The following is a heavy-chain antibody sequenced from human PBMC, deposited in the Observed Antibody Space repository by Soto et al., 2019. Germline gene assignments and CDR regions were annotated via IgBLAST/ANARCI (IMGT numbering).Heavy chain of an antibody. CDR1: GAALNSGNYY. J-gene: IGHJ5*02. CDR2: IYVTGAV. CDR3: ARLRIATNNYKWFDP. Sequence: SETLSLTCSVSGAALNSGNYYWSWIRQVTGKGLEWIGHIYVTGAVDYNPSLRDRITISQDTSERQFSLNLRLVTAADTAVYYCARLRIATNNYKWFDPWGQGTLVTVSS. V-gene: IGHV4-31*03. D-gene: IGHD2-21*01.